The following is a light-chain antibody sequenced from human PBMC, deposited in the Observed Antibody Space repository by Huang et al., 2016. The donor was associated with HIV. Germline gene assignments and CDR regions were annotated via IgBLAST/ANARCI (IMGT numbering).Light chain of an antibody. J-gene: IGKJ1*01. CDR3: MESLHSAT. CDR1: DRLLHTDGKTY. V-gene: IGKV2D-29*02. CDR2: EVS. Sequence: DIVMTQSPLSLSVTPGQPASISCKSSDRLLHTDGKTYLYWYLQKPGQSPQLLIDEVSNRFSGVPDRFSGGGAGTNFTLKISRVEAEDVGVYYCMESLHSATFGQGTKVEIK.